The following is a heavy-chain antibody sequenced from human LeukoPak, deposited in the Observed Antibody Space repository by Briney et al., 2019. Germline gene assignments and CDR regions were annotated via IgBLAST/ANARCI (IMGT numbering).Heavy chain of an antibody. CDR3: TILTGPRSSSDY. CDR2: IRYDGSNK. Sequence: GGSLRLSCAASGFTFSSYWMSWVRQAPGKGLEWVAFIRYDGSNKYYADSVKGRFTISRDNSKNTLYLQMNSLRAEDTAVYYCTILTGPRSSSDYWGQGTLVTVSS. CDR1: GFTFSSYW. J-gene: IGHJ4*02. D-gene: IGHD3-9*01. V-gene: IGHV3-30*02.